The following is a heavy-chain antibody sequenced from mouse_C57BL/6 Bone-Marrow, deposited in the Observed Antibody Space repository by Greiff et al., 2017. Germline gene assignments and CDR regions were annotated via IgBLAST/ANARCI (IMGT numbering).Heavy chain of an antibody. CDR3: AREDYYGSGGYFDY. CDR2: IYPRDGST. Sequence: QVQLQQSGPELVKPGASVKLSCKASGYTFTSYDINWVKQRPGQGLEWIGWIYPRDGSTKYNEKFKGKATLTVDTSSSTAYMELHSLTSEDSSVYFCAREDYYGSGGYFDYWGQGTTLTVSS. J-gene: IGHJ2*01. V-gene: IGHV1-85*01. CDR1: GYTFTSYD. D-gene: IGHD1-1*01.